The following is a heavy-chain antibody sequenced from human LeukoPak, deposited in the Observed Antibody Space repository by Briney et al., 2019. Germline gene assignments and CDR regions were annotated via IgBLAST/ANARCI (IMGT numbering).Heavy chain of an antibody. CDR2: ISGSGGRT. CDR3: AGARTTVPKYHRRDAFDI. CDR1: GFTFSSYA. D-gene: IGHD4-17*01. Sequence: GGSLRLSCAASGFTFSSYAMSWVRQAPGKGLEWVSAISGSGGRTYYADSVKGRFTISRDNSKNTLYLQMNSLRAEDTAVYYCAGARTTVPKYHRRDAFDIWGQGTMVTVSS. V-gene: IGHV3-23*01. J-gene: IGHJ3*02.